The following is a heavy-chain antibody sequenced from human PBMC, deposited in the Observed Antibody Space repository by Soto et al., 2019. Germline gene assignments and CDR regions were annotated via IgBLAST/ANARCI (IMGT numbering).Heavy chain of an antibody. CDR2: IYSSGNT. D-gene: IGHD3-3*01. CDR1: GGTLSGYS. Sequence: QVHLPESGPGLVKPSETLSLTCSDSGGTLSGYSWTLIRQPAGKGLEWIWRIYSSGNTTYNPSLQSRVTMSPDTSNNESPRRLTSATAAGTAVYYCARGQRFSDWFDPWGQGTLVTVSS. V-gene: IGHV4-4*07. J-gene: IGHJ5*02. CDR3: ARGQRFSDWFDP.